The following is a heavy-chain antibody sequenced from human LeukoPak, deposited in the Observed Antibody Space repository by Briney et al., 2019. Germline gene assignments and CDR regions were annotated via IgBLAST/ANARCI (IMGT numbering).Heavy chain of an antibody. CDR3: AKDHYWSIDY. D-gene: IGHD3-3*01. Sequence: GGSLRLSCVASGFTFSSYAMSWVRQAPGKGLEWVSGISGSGDSTYYADSVKGRSTISRDIAKNTLYLQMNSLRAEDTGVYYCAKDHYWSIDYWGRGTLVTVSS. CDR1: GFTFSSYA. V-gene: IGHV3-23*01. J-gene: IGHJ4*02. CDR2: ISGSGDST.